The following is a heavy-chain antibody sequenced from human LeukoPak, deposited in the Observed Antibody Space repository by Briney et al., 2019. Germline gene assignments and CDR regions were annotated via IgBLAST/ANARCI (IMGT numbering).Heavy chain of an antibody. Sequence: GWSLRLSCAASGFTFSTYSMVWVRQAPAKGLEWVASIDLSRNYIYYADSVKGRFTISRDSAQNSLYLQMNSLRVEDTAVYYCARGQSSGWTLISYWGQGTLVTVSS. D-gene: IGHD6-19*01. CDR3: ARGQSSGWTLISY. CDR1: GFTFSTYS. J-gene: IGHJ4*02. V-gene: IGHV3-21*01. CDR2: IDLSRNYI.